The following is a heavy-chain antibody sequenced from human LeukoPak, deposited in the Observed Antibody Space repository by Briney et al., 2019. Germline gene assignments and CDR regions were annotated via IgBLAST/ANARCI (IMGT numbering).Heavy chain of an antibody. CDR1: GYTFTSYA. V-gene: IGHV7-4-1*02. CDR2: INTNTGNP. CDR3: AREGQYSSSWKPYYYYMDV. Sequence: ASVKVSCKASGYTFTSYAMNWVRQAPGQGLEWMGWINTNTGNPTYAQGFTGRFVFSLDTSVSTAYLQISSLKAEDTAVYYCAREGQYSSSWKPYYYYMDVWGKGTTVTVSS. D-gene: IGHD6-13*01. J-gene: IGHJ6*03.